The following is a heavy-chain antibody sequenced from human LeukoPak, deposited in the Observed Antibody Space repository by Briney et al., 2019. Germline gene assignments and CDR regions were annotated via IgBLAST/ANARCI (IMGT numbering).Heavy chain of an antibody. D-gene: IGHD3-16*01. J-gene: IGHJ4*02. V-gene: IGHV3-30-3*01. CDR1: GFTFSSYA. Sequence: GRSLRLSCAASGFTFSSYAMHWVRQAPGKGLEWVAVISYDGSNKYYADSVKGRFTISRDNSKNTLYLQMNSLRAEDTAVYYCARDVYPGIRWGFDYWGQGTLVTVSS. CDR3: ARDVYPGIRWGFDY. CDR2: ISYDGSNK.